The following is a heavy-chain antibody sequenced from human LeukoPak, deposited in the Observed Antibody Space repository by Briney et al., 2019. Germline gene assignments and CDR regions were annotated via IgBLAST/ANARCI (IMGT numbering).Heavy chain of an antibody. J-gene: IGHJ4*02. Sequence: PGGSLRLSCAASGFTFSSYGMHWVRQAPGKGLEWVAFIRYDGSNKYYADSVKGRFTISRDNSKNTLYLQMNSLRAEDTAVYYCAKGWCPSCVGYFDYWGQGTLVTVSS. V-gene: IGHV3-30*02. CDR3: AKGWCPSCVGYFDY. CDR2: IRYDGSNK. D-gene: IGHD2-21*01. CDR1: GFTFSSYG.